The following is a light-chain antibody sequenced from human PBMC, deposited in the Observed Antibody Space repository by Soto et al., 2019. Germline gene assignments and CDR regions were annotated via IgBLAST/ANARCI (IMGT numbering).Light chain of an antibody. J-gene: IGKJ1*01. CDR3: QKYNSAPRT. V-gene: IGKV1-27*01. CDR2: DAS. Sequence: DIQMTQSPSSLSASVGDRVTITCRASQSISSYLNWYQQKPGKAPKRLIYDASNLETGVPSWFSGSGSGTDFTLTISSLQPEDVATYYCQKYNSAPRTFGQGTKVDIK. CDR1: QSISSY.